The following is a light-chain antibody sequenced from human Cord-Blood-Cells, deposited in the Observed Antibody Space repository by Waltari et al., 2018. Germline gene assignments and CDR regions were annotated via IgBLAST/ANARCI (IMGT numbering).Light chain of an antibody. CDR1: QSISSW. CDR3: QQYNSYSMYT. CDR2: KAS. V-gene: IGKV1-5*03. Sequence: DIQMTQSPSTLSASVGDRVTITFRASQSISSWLAWYQQKPGKAPKLLIYKASSLESGVPSRFRGSGSGTEVTLTISSLQPDDFATYYCQQYNSYSMYTFGQGTKLEIK. J-gene: IGKJ2*01.